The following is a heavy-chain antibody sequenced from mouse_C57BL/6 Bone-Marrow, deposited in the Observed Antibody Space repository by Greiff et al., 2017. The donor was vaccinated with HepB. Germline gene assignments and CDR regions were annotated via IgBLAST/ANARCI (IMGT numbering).Heavy chain of an antibody. CDR1: GFNIKDDY. J-gene: IGHJ3*01. V-gene: IGHV14-4*01. CDR2: IDPENGDT. D-gene: IGHD3-2*02. Sequence: VQLKQSGAELVRPGASVKLSCTASGFNIKDDYMHWVKQRPEQGLEWIGWIDPENGDTEYASKFQGKGTITADKSSNTAYLQLSSLTSEDTAVYYCTTLQLTPEFAYWGQGTLVTVSA. CDR3: TTLQLTPEFAY.